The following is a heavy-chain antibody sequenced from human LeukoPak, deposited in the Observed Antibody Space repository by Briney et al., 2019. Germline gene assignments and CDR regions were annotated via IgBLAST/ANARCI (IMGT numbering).Heavy chain of an antibody. D-gene: IGHD2-2*01. CDR3: ALGYCSSTSCVRAFDI. J-gene: IGHJ3*02. CDR1: GGSFSGYY. CDR2: INHSGST. Sequence: PSETLSLTCAVYGGSFSGYYWSWLRQPPGKGLEWLGEINHSGSTNYNPSLKSRVTISVDTSKNHFSLKLSSVTAADTAVYYCALGYCSSTSCVRAFDIWGQGTMVTVSS. V-gene: IGHV4-34*01.